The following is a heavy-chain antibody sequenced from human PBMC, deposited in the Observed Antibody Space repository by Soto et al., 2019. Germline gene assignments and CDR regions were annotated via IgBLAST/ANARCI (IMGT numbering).Heavy chain of an antibody. J-gene: IGHJ4*02. V-gene: IGHV3-23*01. CDR1: GFNFNIYA. CDR3: SKDLRPDGRYDLDY. CDR2: IIGNSEAT. D-gene: IGHD3-3*01. Sequence: PGGSLRLSCAAYGFNFNIYAMNWVRQAPWKGLEWVACIIGNSEATYYADSVKGRFTISRDNSNHILYLQLSSLRVEDTAIYYCSKDLRPDGRYDLDYWGQGTQVTVSS.